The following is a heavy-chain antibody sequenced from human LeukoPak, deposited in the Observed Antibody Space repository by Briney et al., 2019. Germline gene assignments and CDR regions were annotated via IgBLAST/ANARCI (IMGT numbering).Heavy chain of an antibody. CDR2: INHSGST. Sequence: PSETLSLTCAVYGGSFSGYYWSWIRQPPGKGLEWIGEINHSGSTNYNPSLRSRVTISVDTSKNQFSLKLSSVTAADTAVYYCARRSGYYKFDYWAREPWSPSPQ. CDR1: GGSFSGYY. V-gene: IGHV4-34*01. CDR3: ARRSGYYKFDY. J-gene: IGHJ4*02. D-gene: IGHD3-3*01.